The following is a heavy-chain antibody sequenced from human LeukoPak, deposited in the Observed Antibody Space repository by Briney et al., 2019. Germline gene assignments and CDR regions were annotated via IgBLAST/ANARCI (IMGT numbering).Heavy chain of an antibody. D-gene: IGHD2-2*01. CDR1: GVTLSSYA. CDR2: ISSSGSGGNT. V-gene: IGHV3-23*01. Sequence: GGSLRLSCAASGVTLSSYAMSWARQAPGKGLEWVSGISSSGSGGNTYYADSVKGRFTISRDNAKNSLYLQMNSLRAEDTAVYYCARVVPAAQTEVLNQNWFDPWGQGTLVTVSS. J-gene: IGHJ5*02. CDR3: ARVVPAAQTEVLNQNWFDP.